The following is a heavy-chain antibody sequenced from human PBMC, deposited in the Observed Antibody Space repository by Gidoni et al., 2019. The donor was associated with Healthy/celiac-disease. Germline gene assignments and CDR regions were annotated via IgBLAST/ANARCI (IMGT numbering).Heavy chain of an antibody. Sequence: EVQLLESGGGLVQPGGSLILSCAASGFPFSSYAMRWVRQAPGKGLEWVSAISGSGGSTYYADSVKGRFTISRDNAKNTLYLQMNSLRAEDTAVYYCAKVIRGMGATTGYFDYWGQGTLVTVSS. J-gene: IGHJ4*02. CDR1: GFPFSSYA. D-gene: IGHD1-26*01. CDR3: AKVIRGMGATTGYFDY. V-gene: IGHV3-23*01. CDR2: ISGSGGST.